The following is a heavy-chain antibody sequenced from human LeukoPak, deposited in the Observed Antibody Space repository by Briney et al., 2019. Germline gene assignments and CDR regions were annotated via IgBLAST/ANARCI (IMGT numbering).Heavy chain of an antibody. CDR2: IRQDGSEI. Sequence: GGSLRLSCAASGFTFSNAWMSWVRQAPGKGLEWVANIRQDGSEIYYVDSVKGRFTISRDNAKDSLYLQMNNVRADDTAVYYCARGGAARPPDYYFDYWGQGTLVTVSS. J-gene: IGHJ4*02. V-gene: IGHV3-7*01. CDR1: GFTFSNAW. CDR3: ARGGAARPPDYYFDY. D-gene: IGHD1-26*01.